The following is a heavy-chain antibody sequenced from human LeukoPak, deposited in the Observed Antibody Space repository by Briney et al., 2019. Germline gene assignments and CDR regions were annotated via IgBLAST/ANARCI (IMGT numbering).Heavy chain of an antibody. D-gene: IGHD2-15*01. V-gene: IGHV1-46*01. J-gene: IGHJ4*01. CDR3: ARGVVELGHDY. CDR1: GYTFTGYY. Sequence: ASVKVSCKASGYTFTGYYMHWVRQAPGQGLEWMGIINPSGGSTSYAQKFQGRVTMTRDMSTSTVYMELSSLRSDDTAVYFCARGVVELGHDYWGHGTLVTVSS. CDR2: INPSGGST.